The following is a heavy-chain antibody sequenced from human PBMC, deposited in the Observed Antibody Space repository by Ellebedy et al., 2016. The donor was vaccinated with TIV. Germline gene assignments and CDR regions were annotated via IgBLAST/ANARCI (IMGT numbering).Heavy chain of an antibody. J-gene: IGHJ5*02. CDR3: ARDEGGTLWDP. CDR1: GFTFSSFS. D-gene: IGHD1-7*01. Sequence: GESLKISXAASGFTFSSFSMAWVRHAPGKGLEWLSYISSGSDSIFYADSVRGRFTVSRDNAKNLLYLQMNSLRAEDTAVFYCARDEGGTLWDPWGQGTLVTVSS. V-gene: IGHV3-48*04. CDR2: ISSGSDSI.